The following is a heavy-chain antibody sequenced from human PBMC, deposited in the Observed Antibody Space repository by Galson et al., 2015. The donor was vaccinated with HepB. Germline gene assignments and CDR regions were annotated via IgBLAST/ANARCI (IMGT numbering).Heavy chain of an antibody. J-gene: IGHJ4*02. CDR3: AKSNSGWYSFDY. D-gene: IGHD6-19*01. V-gene: IGHV3-23*01. Sequence: SLRLSCAASEFTFSNHAMNWVRQAPGKGLEWVSTISGGGGSTYYADSVKGRFTISRDNPKNTLYLQMSSLRAEDTAVYFCAKSNSGWYSFDYWGQGSLVTVSS. CDR2: ISGGGGST. CDR1: EFTFSNHA.